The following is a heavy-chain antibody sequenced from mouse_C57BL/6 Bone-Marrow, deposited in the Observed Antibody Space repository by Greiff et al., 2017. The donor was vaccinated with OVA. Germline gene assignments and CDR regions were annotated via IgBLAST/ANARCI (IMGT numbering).Heavy chain of an antibody. Sequence: VQLQESGADLARPGASVKMSCKASGYTFTSYTMHWVKQRPGQGLEWIGFINPSSGSTKYNQKFKDKATLTADKSSSTAYMQLSSLTSEDSAVYYCAKSAQATSQDWGKGTSVTVSS. D-gene: IGHD3-2*02. J-gene: IGHJ4*01. CDR3: AKSAQATSQD. CDR2: INPSSGST. V-gene: IGHV1-4*01. CDR1: GYTFTSYT.